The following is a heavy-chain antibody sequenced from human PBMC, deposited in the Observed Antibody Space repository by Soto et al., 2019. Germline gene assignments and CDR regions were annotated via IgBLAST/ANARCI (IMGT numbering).Heavy chain of an antibody. CDR1: GFTFSSYW. J-gene: IGHJ4*02. V-gene: IGHV3-7*03. Sequence: VQLVESGGGLVQPGGSLRLSCAASGFTFSSYWMSWVRQAPGKGLEWVANIKQDGSEKYYVDSVKGRFTISRDSAKNSLYLQMNSLRAEDTAVYYCGRLMNGGATDYWGQGTLVTVSS. D-gene: IGHD1-26*01. CDR2: IKQDGSEK. CDR3: GRLMNGGATDY.